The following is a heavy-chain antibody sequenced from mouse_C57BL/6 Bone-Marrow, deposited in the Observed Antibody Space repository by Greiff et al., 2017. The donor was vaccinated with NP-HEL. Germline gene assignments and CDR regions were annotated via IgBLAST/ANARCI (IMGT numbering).Heavy chain of an antibody. J-gene: IGHJ3*01. CDR3: TRDYYGSSFAY. CDR1: GFTFSSYA. Sequence: EVHLVESGEGLVKPGGSLKLSCAASGFTFSSYAMSWVRQTPEKRLEWVAYISSGGDYIYYADTVKGRFTISRDNARNTLCLQMSSLKSEDTAMYYCTRDYYGSSFAYWGQGTLVTVSA. CDR2: ISSGGDYI. V-gene: IGHV5-9-1*02. D-gene: IGHD1-1*01.